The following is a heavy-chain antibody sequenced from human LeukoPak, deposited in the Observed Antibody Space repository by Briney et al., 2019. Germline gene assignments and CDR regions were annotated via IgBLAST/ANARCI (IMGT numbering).Heavy chain of an antibody. CDR3: ARERGYYGSGRYGADFDY. CDR1: GFTFSSYA. Sequence: GGSLRLSCAASGFTFSSYAMHWVRQAPGKVLWWVAVISYDGSNKYYADSVKDRCTSSRDTSTNTLYLQMNSLRAEDTAVYYCARERGYYGSGRYGADFDYWGQGTLVTASS. V-gene: IGHV3-30*04. D-gene: IGHD3-10*01. CDR2: ISYDGSNK. J-gene: IGHJ4*02.